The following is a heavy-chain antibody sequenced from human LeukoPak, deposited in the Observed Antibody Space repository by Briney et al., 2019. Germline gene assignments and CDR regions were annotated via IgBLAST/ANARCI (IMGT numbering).Heavy chain of an antibody. Sequence: GGSLRLSCAASGFTFSSYSMYWVRQAPGKGLEWVSAISSSSSYIYYADSVKGRFTISRDNAKNSLYLQMNSLRAEDTAVYYCARSLGHYYDSSGYRPDAFDIWGQGTMVTVSS. D-gene: IGHD3-22*01. V-gene: IGHV3-21*01. J-gene: IGHJ3*02. CDR1: GFTFSSYS. CDR2: ISSSSSYI. CDR3: ARSLGHYYDSSGYRPDAFDI.